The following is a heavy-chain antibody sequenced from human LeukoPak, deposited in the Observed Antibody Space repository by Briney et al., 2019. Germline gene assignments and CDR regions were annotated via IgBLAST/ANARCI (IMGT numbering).Heavy chain of an antibody. CDR3: ARDDYDSSGYPSGY. D-gene: IGHD3-22*01. J-gene: IGHJ4*02. V-gene: IGHV1-2*02. CDR2: INPNSGGT. CDR1: GYTFTGYY. Sequence: GASVTVSCTASGYTFTGYYMHWVRQAPGQGHEWMGWINPNSGGTNYAQKFQGRVTMTRDTSISTAYMELSRLRSDDTAVYYCARDDYDSSGYPSGYWGQGTLVTVSS.